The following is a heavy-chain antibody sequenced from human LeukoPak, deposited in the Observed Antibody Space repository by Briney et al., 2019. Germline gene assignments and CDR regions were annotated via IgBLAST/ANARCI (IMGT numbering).Heavy chain of an antibody. V-gene: IGHV4-4*07. Sequence: PSETLSLTCAVSGGSISSYYWSWIRQPAGKGLEWIGRIYTSGSTNYNPSLKSRVTMSVDTSKNQFSLKLSSVTAADTAVYYCARVIGTYDSSGYYHGTSWFDPWGQGTLVTVSS. CDR2: IYTSGST. J-gene: IGHJ5*02. CDR3: ARVIGTYDSSGYYHGTSWFDP. D-gene: IGHD3-22*01. CDR1: GGSISSYY.